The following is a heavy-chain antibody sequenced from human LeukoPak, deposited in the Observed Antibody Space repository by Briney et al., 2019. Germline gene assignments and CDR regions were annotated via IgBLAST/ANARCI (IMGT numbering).Heavy chain of an antibody. Sequence: PGGSLRLSCAASGFTVSSNYMSWVRQAPGKGLEWVSVIYSGGSTYYADSVKGRFTISRDNSKNTLYLQINSLRAEDTAVYYCARGSSIAAPLGFDYWGQGTLVTVSS. CDR1: GFTVSSNY. D-gene: IGHD6-6*01. V-gene: IGHV3-66*02. CDR2: IYSGGST. J-gene: IGHJ4*02. CDR3: ARGSSIAAPLGFDY.